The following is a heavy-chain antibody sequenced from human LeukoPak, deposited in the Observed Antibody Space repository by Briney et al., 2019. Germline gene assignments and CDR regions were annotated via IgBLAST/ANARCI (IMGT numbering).Heavy chain of an antibody. CDR1: GFTFSSCA. Sequence: PGGSLRLSCAASGFTFSSCAMTWVRQAPGKGLEWVSGISGSGGSTYYAASVKGRFTISRDNSKNTLYLQMNSLRAEDTAVYYCAKGSYSSGWYESDYWGQGTLVTVSS. D-gene: IGHD6-19*01. J-gene: IGHJ4*02. CDR2: ISGSGGST. CDR3: AKGSYSSGWYESDY. V-gene: IGHV3-23*01.